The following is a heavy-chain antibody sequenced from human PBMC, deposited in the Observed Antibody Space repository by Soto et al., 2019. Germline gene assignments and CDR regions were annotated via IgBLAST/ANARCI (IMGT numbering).Heavy chain of an antibody. V-gene: IGHV1-18*01. CDR1: GYTFTNYG. CDR2: INGYNGKT. Sequence: QVQLVQSGAEVRKPGASVKVSCKTSGYTFTNYGINWVRQAPGQGLEWMGWINGYNGKTNYAQRVQGRVTLTTDTSTTTAYMELRSLTTDDTAIYDCARGPDPTYSDHWGQGTPVTVSS. CDR3: ARGPDPTYSDH. J-gene: IGHJ4*02.